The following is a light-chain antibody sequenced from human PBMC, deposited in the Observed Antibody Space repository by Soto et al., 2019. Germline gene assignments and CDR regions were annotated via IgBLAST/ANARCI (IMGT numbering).Light chain of an antibody. CDR2: GAS. CDR3: QQYNNWPLT. J-gene: IGKJ4*01. CDR1: QSVSSN. V-gene: IGKV3-15*01. Sequence: EIVMTQSPATLSVSPGERATLSCRASQSVSSNLTWYQQKPGQAPSLLIYGASTRATGIPARFSGSGSGTEFNRTISSLQYEDFAVYYCQQYNNWPLTFGGGTKVEIK.